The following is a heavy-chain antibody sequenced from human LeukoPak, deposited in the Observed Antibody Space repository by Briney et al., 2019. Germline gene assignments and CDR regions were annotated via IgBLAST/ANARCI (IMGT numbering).Heavy chain of an antibody. Sequence: GGSLRLSCAASRFTFSDYYMHWIRQAPGKGLERVSYISSSGSAIDYADSVKGRFTISRDNAKNSLYLQMNSLRVEDTAVYYCARARDRGGYNRWGQGTLVTVSS. V-gene: IGHV3-11*01. CDR1: RFTFSDYY. J-gene: IGHJ4*02. CDR3: ARARDRGGYNR. CDR2: ISSSGSAI. D-gene: IGHD5-24*01.